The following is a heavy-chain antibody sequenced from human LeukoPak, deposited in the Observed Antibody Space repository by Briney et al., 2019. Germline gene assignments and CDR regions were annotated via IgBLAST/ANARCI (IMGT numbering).Heavy chain of an antibody. CDR2: INHSGST. D-gene: IGHD6-13*01. J-gene: IGHJ3*02. V-gene: IGHV4-34*01. CDR1: GGSFSGYY. Sequence: SETLSLTCAVYGGSFSGYYWSWIRQPPGKGLEWIGEINHSGSTNYNPSLKSRVTISVDTSKNQFSLKLSSVTAADTAVYYCARGPNSSSWGMIGFDIWGQGTMVTVSS. CDR3: ARGPNSSSWGMIGFDI.